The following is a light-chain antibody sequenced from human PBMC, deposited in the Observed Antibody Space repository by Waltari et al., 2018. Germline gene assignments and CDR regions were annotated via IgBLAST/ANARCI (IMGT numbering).Light chain of an antibody. CDR3: QQRSNWLGT. J-gene: IGKJ1*01. V-gene: IGKV3-11*01. Sequence: EIVLTHSPATLSLSPGERATLSCRASQGVSSSLAWYQPKPGQSPRLLIYDASNRATGVPARFSGSGSGTDFTLTISSLEPEDFAVYYCQQRSNWLGTFGQGTKVEIK. CDR2: DAS. CDR1: QGVSSS.